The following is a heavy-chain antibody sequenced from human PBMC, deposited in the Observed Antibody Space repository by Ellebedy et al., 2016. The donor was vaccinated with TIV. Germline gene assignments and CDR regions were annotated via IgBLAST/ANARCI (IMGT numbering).Heavy chain of an antibody. CDR2: ISYDGKNN. D-gene: IGHD2-21*01. J-gene: IGHJ4*02. V-gene: IGHV3-30*04. CDR1: GFTFSTYS. Sequence: GGSLRLXXVASGFTFSTYSMHWVRQTPGKGLEWVAIISYDGKNNYYADSVKGRFTISRDNSRNTVYLQMDSLRAEDTAIYYCARDAYGSIDYWGQGTLVTVSS. CDR3: ARDAYGSIDY.